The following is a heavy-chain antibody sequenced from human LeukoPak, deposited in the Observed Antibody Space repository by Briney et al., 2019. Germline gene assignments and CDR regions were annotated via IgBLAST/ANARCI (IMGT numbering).Heavy chain of an antibody. CDR3: ARDDYLIWFDP. CDR2: IYHGGST. J-gene: IGHJ5*02. CDR1: GYSTSSSYY. Sequence: SETLSLTCSVSGYSTSSSYYWGWIRQSPGKGLEWIGTIYHGGSTDSNPSLKSRATISIDTFKNQFSLRLTSVTASDTAVYHCARDDYLIWFDPWGQGTLVTVSS. V-gene: IGHV4-38-2*02. D-gene: IGHD4-11*01.